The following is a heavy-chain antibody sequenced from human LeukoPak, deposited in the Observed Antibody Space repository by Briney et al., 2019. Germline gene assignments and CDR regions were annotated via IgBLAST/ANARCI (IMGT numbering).Heavy chain of an antibody. CDR3: ARVYSSGWYTPLDY. V-gene: IGHV1-46*01. Sequence: ASVKVSCKAFGYTFTSNYMHWVRQAPGQGPEWMGVISPSGGSTTYAQKFQGRVTLTRDMSTSTDYLELSSLRSEDTAVYYCARVYSSGWYTPLDYWGQGTLVTVSS. CDR1: GYTFTSNY. CDR2: ISPSGGST. J-gene: IGHJ4*02. D-gene: IGHD6-19*01.